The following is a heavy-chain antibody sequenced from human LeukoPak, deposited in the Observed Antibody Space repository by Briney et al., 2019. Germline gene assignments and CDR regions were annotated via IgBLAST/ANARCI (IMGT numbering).Heavy chain of an antibody. Sequence: ASVKVSCKASGYTFTSNYIHWVRQAPGQGLEWMGMIYPRDGSTSYAPKFQGRVTISADESASTAYMELSSLRSEDTAVYYCAGVTGLPTQYYFDYWGQGALVTVSS. CDR2: IYPRDGST. CDR1: GYTFTSNY. CDR3: AGVTGLPTQYYFDY. V-gene: IGHV1-46*01. J-gene: IGHJ4*02. D-gene: IGHD3-9*01.